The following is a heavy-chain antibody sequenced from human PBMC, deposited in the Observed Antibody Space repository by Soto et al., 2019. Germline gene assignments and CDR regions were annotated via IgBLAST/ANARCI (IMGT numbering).Heavy chain of an antibody. Sequence: QVQLQESGPGLVKPSETLSLTCTVSGGSISSYYWSWIRQPPGKGLEWIGYIYYSGSTNYNPSLKSLVTISVDTSKNQFSLKLSSVTAADTAVYYCARARGGNYDFWSGYPDDAFDIWGQGTMVTVSS. CDR2: IYYSGST. V-gene: IGHV4-59*01. CDR1: GGSISSYY. J-gene: IGHJ3*02. D-gene: IGHD3-3*01. CDR3: ARARGGNYDFWSGYPDDAFDI.